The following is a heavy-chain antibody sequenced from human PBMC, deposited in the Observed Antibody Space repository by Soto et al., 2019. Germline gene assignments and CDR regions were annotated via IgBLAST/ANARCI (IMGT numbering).Heavy chain of an antibody. V-gene: IGHV3-53*02. CDR1: GFTVSSNY. CDR3: ARVPRSSGWFFDY. CDR2: IYSGGST. J-gene: IGHJ4*02. Sequence: VQLVETGGGLIQPGGSLRLSCAASGFTVSSNYMSWVRQAPGKGLEWVSVIYSGGSTYYADSVKGRFTISRDNSKNTLYLQMNSLRAEDTAVYYCARVPRSSGWFFDYWGQGTLVTVSS. D-gene: IGHD6-19*01.